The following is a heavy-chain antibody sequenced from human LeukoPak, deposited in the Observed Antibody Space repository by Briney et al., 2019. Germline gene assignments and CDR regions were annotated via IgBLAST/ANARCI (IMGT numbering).Heavy chain of an antibody. CDR3: ARDLTGGEYFDS. V-gene: IGHV3-21*01. CDR2: ISPSSSYI. CDR1: GFTLSSFK. Sequence: PGGSLRLSCAASGFTLSSFKMTWVRQAPGKGLEWVASISPSSSYISYADSLKGRVTVSRDNAKISVFLQMSSLRAEDTAVYFCARDLTGGEYFDSWGQGTLVSVSS. D-gene: IGHD3-16*01. J-gene: IGHJ4*02.